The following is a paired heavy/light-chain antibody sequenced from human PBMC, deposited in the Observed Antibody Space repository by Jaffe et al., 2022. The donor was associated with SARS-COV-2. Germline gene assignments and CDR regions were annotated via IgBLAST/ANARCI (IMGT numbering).Heavy chain of an antibody. CDR1: GFTFSNYA. J-gene: IGHJ5*02. D-gene: IGHD5-18*01. CDR2: ISGSGDWT. V-gene: IGHV3-23*04. Sequence: EVQLVESGGGLVQPGGSLRLSCAASGFTFSNYAMSWVRQAPGKGLEWVSTISGSGDWTNYADSVKGRFTISRDNSKNTLYLQMDSLRAGDTAVHYCAQIGGYGSPPGSWGLGTLVTVSS. CDR3: AQIGGYGSPPGS.
Light chain of an antibody. V-gene: IGKV3-11*01. J-gene: IGKJ5*01. CDR2: DAS. Sequence: EIVLTQSPATLSLSPGERATLSCRASQSVTNYLAWYQQKPGQAPRLLIYDASNRATGIPAKFSGSGSGTDFTLTISSLEPEDFAVYYCQQRSTWPLTFGQGTRLEI. CDR1: QSVTNY. CDR3: QQRSTWPLT.